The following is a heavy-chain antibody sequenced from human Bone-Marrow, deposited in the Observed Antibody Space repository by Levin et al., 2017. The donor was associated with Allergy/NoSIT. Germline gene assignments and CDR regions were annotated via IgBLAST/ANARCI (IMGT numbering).Heavy chain of an antibody. Sequence: RASETLSLTCTVSGGSISSSSYYWGWIRQPPGKGLEWIGSIYYSGSTYYNPSLKSRVTISVDTSKNQFSLKLSSVTAADTAVYYCGGYSSSWHAFDIWGQGTMVTVSS. D-gene: IGHD6-13*01. CDR3: GGYSSSWHAFDI. V-gene: IGHV4-39*01. CDR1: GGSISSSSYY. J-gene: IGHJ3*02. CDR2: IYYSGST.